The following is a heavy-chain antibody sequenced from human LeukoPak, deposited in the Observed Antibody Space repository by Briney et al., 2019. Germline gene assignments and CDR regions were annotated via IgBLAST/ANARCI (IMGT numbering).Heavy chain of an antibody. CDR1: GGSISSSSYY. J-gene: IGHJ6*03. CDR3: ARDESGIAVPYYYYYMDV. CDR2: IYYSGST. D-gene: IGHD6-19*01. V-gene: IGHV4-39*07. Sequence: PSETLSLTCTVSGGSISSSSYYWGWIRQPPGKGLEWIGSIYYSGSTYYNPSLKSRVTISVDTSKNQFSLKLSSVTAADTAVYYCARDESGIAVPYYYYYMDVWGKGTTVTVSS.